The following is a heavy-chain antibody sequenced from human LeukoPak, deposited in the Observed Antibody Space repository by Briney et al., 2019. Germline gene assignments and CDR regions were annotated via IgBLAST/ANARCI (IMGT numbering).Heavy chain of an antibody. CDR1: GGSISSSSYY. Sequence: SETLSLTCTVSGGSISSSSYYWGWIRQPPGKGLEWIGSIYYSGSTYYNPSLKSRVTISVDKSKNQFSLKLSSVTAADTAVYYCARQTYSSGWCNGFDYWGQGTLVTVSS. CDR3: ARQTYSSGWCNGFDY. J-gene: IGHJ4*02. V-gene: IGHV4-39*07. D-gene: IGHD6-19*01. CDR2: IYYSGST.